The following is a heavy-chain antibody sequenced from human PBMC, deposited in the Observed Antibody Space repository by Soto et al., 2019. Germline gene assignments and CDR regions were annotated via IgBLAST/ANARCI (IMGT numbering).Heavy chain of an antibody. CDR1: GLTISNYK. V-gene: IGHV3-74*01. CDR2: IKTEASIT. Sequence: LRPSCTATGLTISNYKIHCVLQATGKRLVWVSRIKTEASITDFAGSVKLRFTVSRDNAMNTLYLQMNSLTAIVTAVYYWARETKGLHYWGQGTLVTVAS. J-gene: IGHJ4*01. CDR3: ARETKGLHY.